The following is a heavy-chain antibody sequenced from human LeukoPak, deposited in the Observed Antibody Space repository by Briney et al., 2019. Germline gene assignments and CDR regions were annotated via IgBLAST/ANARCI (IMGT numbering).Heavy chain of an antibody. D-gene: IGHD3-3*01. Sequence: ASVKVSCKASGYTFTSYGISWVRQAPGQGLEWMGWISAYNGNTNYAQKFQGRVTMTRNTSISTAYMELSSLRSEDTAVYYCARLRSRPGRDYDFWSGYHKTSYYYYGMDVWGRGTTVTVSS. CDR3: ARLRSRPGRDYDFWSGYHKTSYYYYGMDV. CDR1: GYTFTSYG. CDR2: ISAYNGNT. J-gene: IGHJ6*02. V-gene: IGHV1-18*01.